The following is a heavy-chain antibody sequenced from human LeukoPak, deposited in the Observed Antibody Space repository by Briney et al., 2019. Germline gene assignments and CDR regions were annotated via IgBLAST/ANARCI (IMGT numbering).Heavy chain of an antibody. J-gene: IGHJ4*02. CDR3: VGSSDWWGFYY. V-gene: IGHV3-74*01. D-gene: IGHD6-19*01. Sequence: GGSLRLSCAASRFTFSTYWMHWVRQAPGKGLVWFSRINSDGSSTSYADSVKGRFTFSRDNAKNTLYLQMNSLRAEDTAVYYCVGSSDWWGFYYWGQGTLVTVSS. CDR2: INSDGSST. CDR1: RFTFSTYW.